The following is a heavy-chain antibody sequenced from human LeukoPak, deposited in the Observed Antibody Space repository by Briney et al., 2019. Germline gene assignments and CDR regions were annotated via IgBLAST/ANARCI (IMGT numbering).Heavy chain of an antibody. V-gene: IGHV1-18*01. Sequence: GASVKVSCKASGYTFTSYGISWVRQAPGQGLEWMGWISAYNGNTNYAQKLQGRVTMTTDTSTSTAYMELRSLRSDDTAVYYCARDKITMIVVVSSADAFDIWGQGTMVTVSS. CDR3: ARDKITMIVVVSSADAFDI. CDR2: ISAYNGNT. D-gene: IGHD3-22*01. J-gene: IGHJ3*02. CDR1: GYTFTSYG.